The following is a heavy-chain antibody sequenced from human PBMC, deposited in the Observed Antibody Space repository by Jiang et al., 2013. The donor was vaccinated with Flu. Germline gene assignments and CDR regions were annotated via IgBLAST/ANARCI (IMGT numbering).Heavy chain of an antibody. CDR3: AKVYDGGGYGPYYFAY. J-gene: IGHJ4*02. V-gene: IGHV3-23*04. CDR1: GFTFSSYA. Sequence: LVEVWGRAWYXRGGPVRLSCAASGFTFSSYAMSWVRQAPRKGLEWVSVISGSGVSTDYADSVKGRFTISRGNSMNTLYLQMNSLRAEDTAVYYCAKVYDGGGYGPYYFAYWGQGTLVTVS. D-gene: IGHD3-22*01. CDR2: ISGSGVST.